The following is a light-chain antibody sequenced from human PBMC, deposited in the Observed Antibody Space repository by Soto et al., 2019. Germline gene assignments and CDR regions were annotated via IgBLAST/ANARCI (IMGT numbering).Light chain of an antibody. J-gene: IGKJ1*01. CDR1: QGIRSA. V-gene: IGKV1-6*01. CDR3: LQHYYYPPWT. Sequence: AIQLAQSPSSLSASVGDRVAITCRGSQGIRSALGWYQQKPGKVPKLLIYAASTLQSGVPSRFSGSGSGTDFTLTISSLQPEDFATYYCLQHYYYPPWTFGQGTKVDIK. CDR2: AAS.